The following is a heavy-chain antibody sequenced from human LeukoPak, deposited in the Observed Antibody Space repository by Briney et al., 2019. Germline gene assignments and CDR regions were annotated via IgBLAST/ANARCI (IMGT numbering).Heavy chain of an antibody. CDR1: GFTFGDYA. CDR3: TRDRGAYNLYDY. V-gene: IGHV3-49*03. Sequence: GGSLRLSCTASGFTFGDYAMSWIRQAPGKGLEWVGFIRSKAYGETADYAASVKGRFTVSRDDSKAIAYLQMNSLKTEDTAVYHCTRDRGAYNLYDYWGQGTLVTVSS. D-gene: IGHD1-1*01. J-gene: IGHJ4*02. CDR2: IRSKAYGETA.